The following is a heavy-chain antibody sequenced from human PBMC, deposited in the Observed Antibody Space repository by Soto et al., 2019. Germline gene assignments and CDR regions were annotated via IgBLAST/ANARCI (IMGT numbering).Heavy chain of an antibody. V-gene: IGHV4-30-2*01. Sequence: SETLSLTCTVSAGSISSGGYSWGWIRQPPGKGLEWIGYIYHSGSTYYNPSLKSRVTISVDRSKNQFSLKLSSVTAADTAVYYCARAPDYWGQGTLVTVSS. J-gene: IGHJ4*02. CDR3: ARAPDY. CDR2: IYHSGST. CDR1: AGSISSGGYS.